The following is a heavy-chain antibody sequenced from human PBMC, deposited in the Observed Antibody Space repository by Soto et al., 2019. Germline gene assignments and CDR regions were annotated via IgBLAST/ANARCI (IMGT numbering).Heavy chain of an antibody. CDR3: GKSGGCYVHSCYYGGDYDS. CDR1: GGSMNNYY. V-gene: IGHV4-59*01. Sequence: SETLSLPCTVSGGSMNNYYCSWIRQAPWKGLQYIGYISYMGTTNYNPSLKSRVTISVDTSKNQFSLKLTSVTAADTALYYCGKSGGCYVHSCYYGGDYDSCGLATLVPLCS. J-gene: IGHJ5*01. CDR2: ISYMGTT. D-gene: IGHD3-22*01.